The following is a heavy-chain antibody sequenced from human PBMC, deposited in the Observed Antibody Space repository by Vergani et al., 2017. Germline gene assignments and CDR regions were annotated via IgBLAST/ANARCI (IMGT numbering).Heavy chain of an antibody. D-gene: IGHD5-24*01. V-gene: IGHV4-59*01. CDR2: IYYSGST. Sequence: QVQLQESGPGLVKPSETLSLTCTVSGGSISSYYWSWIRQPAGKGLEWIGYIYYSGSTNYNPSLKSRVTISVDTSKNQFSLKLSSVTAADTAVYYCARGADKDGYNKLAAFDIWGQGTMVTVSS. CDR1: GGSISSYY. CDR3: ARGADKDGYNKLAAFDI. J-gene: IGHJ3*02.